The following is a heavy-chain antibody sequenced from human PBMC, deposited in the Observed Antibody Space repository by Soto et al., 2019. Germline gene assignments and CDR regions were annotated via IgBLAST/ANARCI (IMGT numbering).Heavy chain of an antibody. V-gene: IGHV1-24*01. D-gene: IGHD2-21*02. CDR1: GCTPTELS. J-gene: IGHJ4*02. Sequence: ASVKGSCKVSGCTPTELSMHWVRQAPGKGLEWMGGFDPEDGETIYAQKFQGRVTMTEDTSTDTAYMELSSLRSEDAAVYYCATATAALYFDYWGQGTLVTVSS. CDR3: ATATAALYFDY. CDR2: FDPEDGET.